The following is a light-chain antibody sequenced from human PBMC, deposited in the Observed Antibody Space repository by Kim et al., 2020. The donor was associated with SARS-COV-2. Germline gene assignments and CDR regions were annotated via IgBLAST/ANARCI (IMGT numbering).Light chain of an antibody. V-gene: IGLV1-44*01. J-gene: IGLJ2*01. Sequence: GKNVSSTCSGSSPNLGGDTVTWYQQVPGTAPKLLISNDNQRPSGVPDRCSGSKSGSSATLAISGLQSEDEADYYCAAWDDNVKGPVFGGGTQLTVL. CDR3: AAWDDNVKGPV. CDR1: SPNLGGDT. CDR2: NDN.